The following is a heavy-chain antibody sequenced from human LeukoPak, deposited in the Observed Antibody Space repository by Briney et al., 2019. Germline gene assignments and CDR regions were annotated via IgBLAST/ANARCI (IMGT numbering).Heavy chain of an antibody. D-gene: IGHD1-1*01. Sequence: SETLSLTCAVYGGSFSGYYWSWIRQPPGKGLEWSGEINHSGSTNYNPSLKSRVTISVDTSKNQFSLKLSSVTAADTAVYYCARAHGEASGTTKDYFDYWGQGTLVTVSS. CDR2: INHSGST. CDR1: GGSFSGYY. CDR3: ARAHGEASGTTKDYFDY. J-gene: IGHJ4*02. V-gene: IGHV4-34*01.